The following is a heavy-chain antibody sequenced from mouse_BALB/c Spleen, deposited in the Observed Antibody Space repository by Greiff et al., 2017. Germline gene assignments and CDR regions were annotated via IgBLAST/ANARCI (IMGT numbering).Heavy chain of an antibody. J-gene: IGHJ4*01. Sequence: VQLQQSGAELVKPGASVKLSCTASGFNIKDTYMHWVKQRPEQGLEWIGRIDPANGNTKYDPKFQGKATITADTSSNTAYLQLSSLTSEDTAVYYCAYHPTADAMDYWGQGTSVTVSA. D-gene: IGHD1-2*01. CDR3: AYHPTADAMDY. CDR2: IDPANGNT. CDR1: GFNIKDTY. V-gene: IGHV14-3*02.